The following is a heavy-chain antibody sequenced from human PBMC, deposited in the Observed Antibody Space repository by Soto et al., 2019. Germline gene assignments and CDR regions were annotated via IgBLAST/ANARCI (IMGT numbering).Heavy chain of an antibody. CDR3: ARAQRVQYYEILTGYLRLRNYGMDV. Sequence: SETLSLTCAVYGGSFSGYYWSWIRQPPGKGLEWIGEINHSGSTNYNPSLKSRVTISVDTSKNQFSLKLSSVTAADTAVYYCARAQRVQYYEILTGYLRLRNYGMDVWGQGTTVTVS. J-gene: IGHJ6*02. D-gene: IGHD3-9*01. CDR1: GGSFSGYY. V-gene: IGHV4-34*01. CDR2: INHSGST.